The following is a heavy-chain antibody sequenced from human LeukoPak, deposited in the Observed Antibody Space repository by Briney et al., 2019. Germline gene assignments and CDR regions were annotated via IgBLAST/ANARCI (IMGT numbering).Heavy chain of an antibody. D-gene: IGHD6-6*01. J-gene: IGHJ4*02. CDR1: GYTFTSYD. Sequence: ASVKVSCKASGYTFTSYDINWVRQATGQGLEWMGWMNPNSGNTGYAQKFQGRVTTTRTTSISTAYIELSSLRFEDTVVYYCARGTRTVYSSSSEFDYWGQGTLVTVSS. CDR3: ARGTRTVYSSSSEFDY. V-gene: IGHV1-8*01. CDR2: MNPNSGNT.